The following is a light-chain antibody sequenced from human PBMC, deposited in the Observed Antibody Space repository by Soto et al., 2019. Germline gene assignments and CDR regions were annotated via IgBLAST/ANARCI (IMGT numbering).Light chain of an antibody. Sequence: QSVLTQPPSASGSTGQSVTISCTGTSGDVGGYNYVSWYQQHPGKAPKLMIFEVSERPSGVPDRFSASKSGNTASLTVSGLQAEDEADYYCSSYAGSNNYVFGTGTKATVL. CDR1: SGDVGGYNY. J-gene: IGLJ1*01. CDR2: EVS. CDR3: SSYAGSNNYV. V-gene: IGLV2-8*01.